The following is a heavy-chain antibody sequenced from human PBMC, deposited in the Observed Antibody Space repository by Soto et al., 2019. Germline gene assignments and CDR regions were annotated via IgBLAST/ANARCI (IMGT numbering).Heavy chain of an antibody. D-gene: IGHD6-19*01. J-gene: IGHJ6*02. CDR1: GGTFSNYA. CDR3: ARVEAVAGLYNYPGLDV. Sequence: QVQLVQSGAEVKKPGSSVKVSCKVSGGTFSNYAIDWVRLAPGHGLEWMGGIVPIFGTTYYTQKFKGRATIIADDSTTTAYLAMSSLRSEDTAIYYCARVEAVAGLYNYPGLDVWGQGTAVTVSS. CDR2: IVPIFGTT. V-gene: IGHV1-69*12.